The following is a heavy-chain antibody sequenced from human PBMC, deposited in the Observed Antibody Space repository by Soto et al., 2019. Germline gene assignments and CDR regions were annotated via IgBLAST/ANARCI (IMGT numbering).Heavy chain of an antibody. CDR2: IYYSGST. J-gene: IGHJ6*02. V-gene: IGHV4-59*01. CDR3: ARDHYGMDV. CDR1: GGSISSYY. Sequence: SETLSLTCTVSGGSISSYYWSWIRQPPGKGLEWIGYIYYSGSTNYNPSLKSRVTISVDTSKNQFSLKLSSVTAADTAVYYCARDHYGMDVWGQGTTVTAP.